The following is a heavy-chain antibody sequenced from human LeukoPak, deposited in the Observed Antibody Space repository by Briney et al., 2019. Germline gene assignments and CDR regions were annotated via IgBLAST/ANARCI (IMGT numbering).Heavy chain of an antibody. CDR2: IYYSGST. V-gene: IGHV4-59*01. CDR3: ARGLYGDPEEYFDY. J-gene: IGHJ4*02. D-gene: IGHD4-17*01. Sequence: SETLSLTCTVSGGSIRSYYWSWIRQPPGKGLEWIGYIYYSGSTNYNPSLKSRVTISVDTSKNQFSLKLSSVTAADTAVYYCARGLYGDPEEYFDYWGQGTLVTVSS. CDR1: GGSIRSYY.